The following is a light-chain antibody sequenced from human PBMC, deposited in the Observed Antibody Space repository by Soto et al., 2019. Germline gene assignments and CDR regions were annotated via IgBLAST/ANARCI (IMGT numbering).Light chain of an antibody. CDR3: QQYDDLLPT. J-gene: IGKJ2*01. Sequence: DIQMTQSPSSLSASVGDRVTVTCQASQGIANYLNWYQQKPGKAPKVLIYDASTLEKGVPSRFSGSGSGTDFTFTNSSLQPEDIATYYCQQYDDLLPTFGQGTKLEIK. V-gene: IGKV1-33*01. CDR2: DAS. CDR1: QGIANY.